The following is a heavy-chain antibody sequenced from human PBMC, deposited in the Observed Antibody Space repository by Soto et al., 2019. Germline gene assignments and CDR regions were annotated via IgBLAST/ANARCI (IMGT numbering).Heavy chain of an antibody. CDR1: GGSISSSSYY. CDR3: ARIVATIHTTLDY. Sequence: QLQLQESGPGLVKPSETLSLTCTVSGGSISSSSYYWGWIRQPPGKGLEWIGSIYYSGSTYYNPSLKSRVTISVDTSKNQFSLKLSSVTAADTAVYYCARIVATIHTTLDYWGQGTLVTVSS. D-gene: IGHD5-12*01. CDR2: IYYSGST. V-gene: IGHV4-39*01. J-gene: IGHJ4*02.